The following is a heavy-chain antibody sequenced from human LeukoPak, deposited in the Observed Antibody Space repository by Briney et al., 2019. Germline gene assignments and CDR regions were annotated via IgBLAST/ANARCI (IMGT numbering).Heavy chain of an antibody. D-gene: IGHD6-13*01. V-gene: IGHV3-64*01. Sequence: PGGSLRLSCAASGFTFSTFAMQWVRQAPEKGLEYVSGINTDGGTTFYANSVKGRFTISRDNPKNTLYLQMGSLRAEDTAVYYCARRSPATGTENFDYWGQGTLVTVSS. J-gene: IGHJ4*02. CDR2: INTDGGTT. CDR1: GFTFSTFA. CDR3: ARRSPATGTENFDY.